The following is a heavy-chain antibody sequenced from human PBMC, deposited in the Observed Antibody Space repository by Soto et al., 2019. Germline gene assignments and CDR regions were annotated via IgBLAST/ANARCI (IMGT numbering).Heavy chain of an antibody. Sequence: QDQLAQSGAEVKKPGSSVKVSCKASGGTFSSHTFSWVRQAPGQGLEWMGRIIPALGTATYAQKFQGRVTITADESATPVYMELNSLRSEDTAVYYCARPDFGDYWYFDLWGRGTLVTVSS. J-gene: IGHJ2*01. V-gene: IGHV1-69*08. CDR1: GGTFSSHT. CDR2: IIPALGTA. D-gene: IGHD4-17*01. CDR3: ARPDFGDYWYFDL.